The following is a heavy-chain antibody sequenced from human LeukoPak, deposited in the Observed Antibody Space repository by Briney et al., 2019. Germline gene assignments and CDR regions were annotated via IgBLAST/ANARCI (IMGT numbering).Heavy chain of an antibody. CDR2: IIPIFGTA. D-gene: IGHD4-11*01. CDR1: GYTFTGYY. CDR3: ARGYSNYDY. Sequence: ASVKVSCKASGYTFTGYYMHWVRQAPGQGLEWMGGIIPIFGTANYAQKFQGRVTITADESTSTAYMELSSLRSEDTAVYYCARGYSNYDYWGQGTLVTVSS. J-gene: IGHJ4*02. V-gene: IGHV1-69*13.